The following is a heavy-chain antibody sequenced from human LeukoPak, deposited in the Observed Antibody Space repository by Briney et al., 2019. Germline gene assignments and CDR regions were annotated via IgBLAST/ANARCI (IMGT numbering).Heavy chain of an antibody. V-gene: IGHV3-21*04. CDR3: AKDPRTAVAGIFDY. D-gene: IGHD6-19*01. Sequence: PGGSLRLSCAASGFTFSSYSMNWVRQAPGKGLEWVSSISNSRTYIYYADSVKGRFTISRDNSKNTLYLQMNSLRAEDTAVYYCAKDPRTAVAGIFDYWGQGTLVTVSS. CDR2: ISNSRTYI. CDR1: GFTFSSYS. J-gene: IGHJ4*02.